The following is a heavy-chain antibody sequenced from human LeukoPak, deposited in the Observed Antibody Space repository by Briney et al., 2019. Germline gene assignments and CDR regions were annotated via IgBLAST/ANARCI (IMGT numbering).Heavy chain of an antibody. CDR1: GGTFSSYA. D-gene: IGHD4-17*01. CDR3: ARGRLYGDYSY. CDR2: IIPIFGTA. J-gene: IGHJ4*02. V-gene: IGHV1-69*05. Sequence: ASVTVSCKASGGTFSSYAISWVRQAPGPGLEWMGVIIPIFGTANYAQKFQGRVTITTDESTSTAYMELNSLRSEDTAVYYCARGRLYGDYSYWGQGTLVTVSS.